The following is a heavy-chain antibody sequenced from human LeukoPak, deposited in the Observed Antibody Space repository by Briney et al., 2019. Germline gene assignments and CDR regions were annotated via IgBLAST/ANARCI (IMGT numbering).Heavy chain of an antibody. Sequence: GEPLKISFKGSGYNFTTYWIGWVRQMPGKGLEWMGIIYPGDSDTRYSPSFQGQVTFSDDKSISTAYLQWSSLKASDTAMYYCARRSSIATPLFDYWGQGTLVTVSS. D-gene: IGHD6-6*01. CDR2: IYPGDSDT. J-gene: IGHJ4*02. CDR1: GYNFTTYW. V-gene: IGHV5-51*01. CDR3: ARRSSIATPLFDY.